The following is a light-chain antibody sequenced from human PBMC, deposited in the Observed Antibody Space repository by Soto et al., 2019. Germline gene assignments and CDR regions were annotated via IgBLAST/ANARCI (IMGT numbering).Light chain of an antibody. V-gene: IGKV3-20*01. CDR3: QQYGSSPLLA. CDR2: GAS. Sequence: EIVLTQSPGTLSVSPVGRVTLSCRASQSVSSSYLAWYQQKPGQAPRLLIYGASSRATVIPDRFSGSGSGTDFTLTISRLEPEDFAVYYCQQYGSSPLLAFGQGTRLAIK. J-gene: IGKJ5*01. CDR1: QSVSSSY.